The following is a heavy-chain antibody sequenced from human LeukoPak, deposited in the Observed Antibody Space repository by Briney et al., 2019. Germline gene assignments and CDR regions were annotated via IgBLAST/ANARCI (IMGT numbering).Heavy chain of an antibody. CDR3: ARATTSLDHYFYMDV. CDR1: GGTFDTYI. Sequence: SVKVSCKASGGTFDTYIIAWVRQAPEQGLEWMGRIIPMFGTTIYAQKFQDRVTITTDESSSTVYMEMSSLTSEDTAVYYCARATTSLDHYFYMDVWGKGTMVVVSS. D-gene: IGHD1-1*01. CDR2: IIPMFGTT. J-gene: IGHJ6*03. V-gene: IGHV1-69*05.